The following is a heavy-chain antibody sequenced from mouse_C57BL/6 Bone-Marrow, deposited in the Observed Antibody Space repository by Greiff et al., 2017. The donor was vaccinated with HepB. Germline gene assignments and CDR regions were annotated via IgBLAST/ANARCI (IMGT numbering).Heavy chain of an antibody. CDR1: GFNIKDYY. CDR2: IDPEDGET. D-gene: IGHD1-1*01. Sequence: VQLKESGAELVKPGASVKLSCTASGFNIKDYYMHWVKQRTEQGLEWIGRIDPEDGETKYAPKFQGKATITADTSSNTAYLQLSSLTSEDTAVYYCAFTVVAAYYFDYWGQGTTLTVSS. CDR3: AFTVVAAYYFDY. V-gene: IGHV14-2*01. J-gene: IGHJ2*01.